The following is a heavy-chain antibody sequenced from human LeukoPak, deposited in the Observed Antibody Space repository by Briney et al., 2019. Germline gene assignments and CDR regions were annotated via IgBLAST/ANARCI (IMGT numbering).Heavy chain of an antibody. J-gene: IGHJ4*02. CDR1: GYAFTGYY. D-gene: IGHD3-22*01. V-gene: IGHV1-2*06. Sequence: ASVKVSCKASGYAFTGYYMHWVRQAPGQGLEWMGRINPNSGGTNYAQKFHGRVTMTRDTSISTAYMELSRLRSDDTAVYYCARDGPGHYYDSSGYHDYWGQGTLVTVSS. CDR2: INPNSGGT. CDR3: ARDGPGHYYDSSGYHDY.